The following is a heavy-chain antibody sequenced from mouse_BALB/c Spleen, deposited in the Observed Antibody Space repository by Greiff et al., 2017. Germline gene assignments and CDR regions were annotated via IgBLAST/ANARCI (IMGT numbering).Heavy chain of an antibody. J-gene: IGHJ4*01. CDR1: GYSFTGYY. CDR2: INPYNGAT. Sequence: VQLKQSGPELVKPGASVKISCKASGYSFTGYYMHWVKQSHVKSLEWIGRINPYNGATSYNQNFKDKASLTVDKSSSTAYMELHSLTSEDSAVYYCARPGFDYYAMDYWGQGTSVTVSS. V-gene: IGHV1-31*01. CDR3: ARPGFDYYAMDY.